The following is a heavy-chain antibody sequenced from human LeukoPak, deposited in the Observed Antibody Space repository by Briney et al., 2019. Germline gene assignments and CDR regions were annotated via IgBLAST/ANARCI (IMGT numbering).Heavy chain of an antibody. CDR2: ISAYNGNT. V-gene: IGHV1-18*01. D-gene: IGHD3-9*01. Sequence: GASVKVSCKASGYTFTSYGISWVRQAPGQGLEWMGWISAYNGNTNYAQKLQGRVTMTTDTSTSTAYMELRSLRSDDTAVYYCARVDSLRYFDWFGYYYYYMDVWGKGTTVTISS. CDR3: ARVDSLRYFDWFGYYYYYMDV. J-gene: IGHJ6*03. CDR1: GYTFTSYG.